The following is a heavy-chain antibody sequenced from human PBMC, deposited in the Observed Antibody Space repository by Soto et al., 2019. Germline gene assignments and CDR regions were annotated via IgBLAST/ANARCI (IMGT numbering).Heavy chain of an antibody. CDR2: MNPNSGNT. Sequence: ASVKVSCKASGYTFTSYDINWVRQATGQGLEWMGWMNPNSGNTGYAQKFQGRVTMTRNTSISTAYMELSSLRSEDTAVYYCAREGSRYDILTGYSSWFDPWGQGTLVTVSS. D-gene: IGHD3-9*01. V-gene: IGHV1-8*01. CDR1: GYTFTSYD. CDR3: AREGSRYDILTGYSSWFDP. J-gene: IGHJ5*02.